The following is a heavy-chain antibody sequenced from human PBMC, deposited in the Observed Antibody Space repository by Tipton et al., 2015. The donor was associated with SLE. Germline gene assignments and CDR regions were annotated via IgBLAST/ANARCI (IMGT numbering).Heavy chain of an antibody. J-gene: IGHJ1*01. D-gene: IGHD6-13*01. Sequence: TLSLTCTVSGGSISSSSYYWGWIGQPPGKGLEWIGRIYYSGSTYYNPSLKSRVTISVDTSKNQFSLKLSTVTAADTAVYYCARGGAAYSSSSEYFQHWGQGTLVTVSS. V-gene: IGHV4-39*07. CDR1: GGSISSSSYY. CDR3: ARGGAAYSSSSEYFQH. CDR2: IYYSGST.